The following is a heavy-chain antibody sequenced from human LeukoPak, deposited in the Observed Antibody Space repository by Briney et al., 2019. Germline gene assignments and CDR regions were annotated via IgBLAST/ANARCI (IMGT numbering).Heavy chain of an antibody. CDR2: IIPILGIA. D-gene: IGHD1-26*01. V-gene: IGHV1-69*04. J-gene: IGHJ5*02. CDR1: GGTFSSYA. CDR3: GRDGIVGATSVGWFDP. Sequence: GASVKVSCKASGGTFSSYAISWVRQAPGQGLEWMGRIIPILGIANYAQKFQGRVTITADKSTSTAYMELSSLRSEDTAVYYWGRDGIVGATSVGWFDPWGQGTLVTVSS.